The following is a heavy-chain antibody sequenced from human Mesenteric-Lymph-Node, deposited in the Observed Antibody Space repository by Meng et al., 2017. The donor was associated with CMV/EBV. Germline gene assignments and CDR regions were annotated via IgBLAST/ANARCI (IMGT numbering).Heavy chain of an antibody. D-gene: IGHD2-2*01. CDR2: IYYSGST. Sequence: SETLSLTCTVSGGSISSYYWSWIRQPPGKELEWIGYIYYSGSTNYNPSLKSRVTISVDTSKNQFSLKLSSVTAADTAVYYCARGLGYRYCSSTSCYRRDWFDPWGQGTLVTVSS. J-gene: IGHJ5*02. CDR3: ARGLGYRYCSSTSCYRRDWFDP. V-gene: IGHV4-59*12. CDR1: GGSISSYY.